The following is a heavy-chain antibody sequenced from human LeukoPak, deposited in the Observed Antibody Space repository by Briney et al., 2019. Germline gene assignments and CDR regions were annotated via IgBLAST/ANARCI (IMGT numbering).Heavy chain of an antibody. CDR2: ISGSGGST. J-gene: IGHJ5*02. Sequence: GGPLRLSCAGSGFTFSTYAMSWVRQAPGKGLEWVSAISGSGGSTYYADSVKGRFTISRDNSKNTLYLQMNSLRAEDTAVYYCAKYVGASYNWFDPWGQGTLVTVSS. D-gene: IGHD2-15*01. CDR3: AKYVGASYNWFDP. CDR1: GFTFSTYA. V-gene: IGHV3-23*01.